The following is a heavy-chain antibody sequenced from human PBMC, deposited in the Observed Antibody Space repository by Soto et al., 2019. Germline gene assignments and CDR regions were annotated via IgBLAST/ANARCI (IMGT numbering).Heavy chain of an antibody. CDR3: ARDAAASYCSSTSCSGGFDP. Sequence: GGSRRLSCAVSGFTVSSYYMNWVRQTPGKGLEWVSVIYSDGSTYYADSVKGRFTISRDNSKNTLYLQMNSLRAEDTAMYYCARDAAASYCSSTSCSGGFDPWGQGTLVTVSS. CDR1: GFTVSSYY. V-gene: IGHV3-53*01. J-gene: IGHJ5*02. D-gene: IGHD2-2*01. CDR2: IYSDGST.